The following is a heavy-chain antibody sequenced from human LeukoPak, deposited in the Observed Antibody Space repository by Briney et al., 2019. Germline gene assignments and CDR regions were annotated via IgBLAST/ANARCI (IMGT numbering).Heavy chain of an antibody. CDR3: ARDYYGFGDAFDI. Sequence: SETLSLTCAVSGGSIFSTNWWSWVRQPPGKGLEWIGQIFYSGSTSYSPSLKSRVTISMDKSKNQFSLKLSSVTAADTAVYYCARDYYGFGDAFDIWGQGTMVTVSS. V-gene: IGHV4-4*02. D-gene: IGHD3-10*01. J-gene: IGHJ3*02. CDR1: GGSIFSTNW. CDR2: IFYSGST.